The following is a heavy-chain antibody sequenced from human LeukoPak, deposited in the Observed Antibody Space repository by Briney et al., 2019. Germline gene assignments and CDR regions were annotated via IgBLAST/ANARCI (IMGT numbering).Heavy chain of an antibody. D-gene: IGHD6-25*01. J-gene: IGHJ6*02. Sequence: GGSLRLSCAASGFTLSSNSMLWVRQARCKGLEWVAVISYDGSNKYYADSVKGRFTISRDNSKNTLYLQMNSLRAEDTAVYYCARVLAVSNPYYYCGMDVWGQGTTVTVSS. CDR1: GFTLSSNS. CDR3: ARVLAVSNPYYYCGMDV. CDR2: ISYDGSNK. V-gene: IGHV3-30-3*01.